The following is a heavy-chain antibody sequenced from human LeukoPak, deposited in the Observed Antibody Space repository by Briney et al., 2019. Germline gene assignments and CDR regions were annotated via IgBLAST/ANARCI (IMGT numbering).Heavy chain of an antibody. J-gene: IGHJ6*04. CDR1: GFTFSSYE. CDR3: AELGITMIGGV. CDR2: ISSSGSTI. Sequence: GGSLRLSCAASGFTFSSYEMNWVRQAPGKGLEGVSYISSSGSTIYYADSVKGRFTIARDNANNSLYLQMNSLRAEDTAVYYCAELGITMIGGVWGKGTTVTISS. D-gene: IGHD3-10*02. V-gene: IGHV3-48*03.